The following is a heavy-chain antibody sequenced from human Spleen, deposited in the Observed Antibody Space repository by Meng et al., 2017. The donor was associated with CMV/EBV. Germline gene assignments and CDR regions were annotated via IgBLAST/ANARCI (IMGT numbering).Heavy chain of an antibody. CDR3: AKDRGIAARPGGPFDY. CDR1: GFTFSDHY. Sequence: GESLKISCAASGFTFSDHYMTWIRQIPGKGLEWVSYITSGPTIYYADSVRGRFTISRDTAKNSLYLQMNSLRAEDTAVYYCAKDRGIAARPGGPFDYWGQGTLVTVSS. CDR2: ITSGPTI. V-gene: IGHV3-11*01. D-gene: IGHD6-6*01. J-gene: IGHJ4*02.